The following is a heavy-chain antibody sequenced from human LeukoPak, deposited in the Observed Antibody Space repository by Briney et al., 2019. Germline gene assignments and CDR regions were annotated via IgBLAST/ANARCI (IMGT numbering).Heavy chain of an antibody. CDR2: ISSDGSST. J-gene: IGHJ4*02. V-gene: IGHV3-74*01. Sequence: PGGSLRLSCAASGFSFSSYWMDWVRQAPGKGLVWVSRISSDGSSTYYADSVEGRFTISRDNAKNTLYLQMNSLRAEDTAVYYCARVRSGYYFDYGGQGTLVTVSS. CDR1: GFSFSSYW. D-gene: IGHD2-21*01. CDR3: ARVRSGYYFDY.